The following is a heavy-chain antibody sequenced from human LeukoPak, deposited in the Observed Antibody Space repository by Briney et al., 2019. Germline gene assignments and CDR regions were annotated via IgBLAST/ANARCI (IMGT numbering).Heavy chain of an antibody. J-gene: IGHJ5*02. D-gene: IGHD3-10*01. CDR1: GFSSSDYW. V-gene: IGHV3-74*01. CDR2: MNSDGTTT. CDR3: ARGRGPYGWFDP. Sequence: TGGSLRLSCAASGFSSSDYWMHWVRHAPGKGLVWVSRMNSDGTTTNYADSVKGRFTISRDNAKNTLYLQINNLRAEDTAVYYCARGRGPYGWFDPWGQGTLVTVSS.